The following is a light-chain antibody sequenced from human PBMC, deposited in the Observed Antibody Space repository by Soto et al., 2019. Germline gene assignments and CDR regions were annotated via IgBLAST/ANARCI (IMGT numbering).Light chain of an antibody. CDR2: GAS. J-gene: IGKJ1*01. CDR3: LQYGSTPGT. V-gene: IGKV3-20*01. Sequence: PGERATLSCRASQSVPNSFLSWYQQKPGQAPRLLIIGASSRATGTPDRFSGSGSGTDFTLIISRLEPEDFVLYYCLQYGSTPGTFGQGTKVDLK. CDR1: QSVPNSF.